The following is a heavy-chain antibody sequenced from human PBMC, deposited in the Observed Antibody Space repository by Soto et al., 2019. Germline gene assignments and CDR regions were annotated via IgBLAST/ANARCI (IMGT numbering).Heavy chain of an antibody. Sequence: QVLLQESGPGLVKPSETLSLTCTVSGGSISSYYWSWIRQPAGKGLEWIGRIYTSGSTNYNPSLKSRVTMSLDTSKNQFSLKLSSVTAADTAVYYCARDLNRGAGIAAAGIFPFDYWGQGTLVTVSS. V-gene: IGHV4-4*07. J-gene: IGHJ4*02. CDR3: ARDLNRGAGIAAAGIFPFDY. CDR2: IYTSGST. D-gene: IGHD6-13*01. CDR1: GGSISSYY.